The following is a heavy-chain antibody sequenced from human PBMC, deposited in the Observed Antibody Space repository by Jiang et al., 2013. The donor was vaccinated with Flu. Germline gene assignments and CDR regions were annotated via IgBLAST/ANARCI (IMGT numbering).Heavy chain of an antibody. CDR3: ARDFGDYVPSLNYYGMDV. J-gene: IGHJ6*02. CDR1: GYTFTSYY. Sequence: GAEVKKPGASVKVSCKASGYTFTSYYMHWVRQAPGQGLEWMGRIIPILGIANYAQKFQGRVTITADKSTSTAYMELSSLRSEDTAVYYCARDFGDYVPSLNYYGMDVWGQGTTVTVSS. CDR2: IIPILGIA. D-gene: IGHD3-16*01. V-gene: IGHV1-69*04.